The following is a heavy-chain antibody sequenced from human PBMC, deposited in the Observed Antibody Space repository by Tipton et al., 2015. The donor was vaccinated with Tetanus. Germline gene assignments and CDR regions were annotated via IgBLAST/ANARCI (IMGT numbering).Heavy chain of an antibody. V-gene: IGHV4-30-2*01. D-gene: IGHD5-12*01. CDR3: VRGRGLGAYSFGLEY. J-gene: IGHJ4*02. Sequence: TLSLTCNVSGALITTGGYSCGWIRQPPGQGLEWLGHIYQTDSTYYTPSGRSRLTLSLRRSKNQVSLKLSSVTAAHTAVYYCVRGRGLGAYSFGLEYWGQGALVTVSS. CDR1: GALITTGGYS. CDR2: IYQTDST.